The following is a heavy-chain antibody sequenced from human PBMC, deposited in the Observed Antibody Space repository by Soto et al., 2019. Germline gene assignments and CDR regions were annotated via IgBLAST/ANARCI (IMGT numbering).Heavy chain of an antibody. CDR3: AKSTDRHSGTFIGKYYFDY. CDR1: GVTFTSYA. Sequence: QVQLLQSGAEVKKPGSSVRVSCKTSGVTFTSYAISWVRQAPGQGLEWMGGIISVFGTTTYAQKFQGRVTITADVSTSTAYMELSSLTSGDTAMYYCAKSTDRHSGTFIGKYYFDYWGQGTLVTVSS. J-gene: IGHJ4*02. D-gene: IGHD1-26*01. CDR2: IISVFGTT. V-gene: IGHV1-69*01.